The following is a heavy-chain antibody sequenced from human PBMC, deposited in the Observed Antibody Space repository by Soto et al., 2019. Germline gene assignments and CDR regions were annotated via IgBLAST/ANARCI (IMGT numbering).Heavy chain of an antibody. V-gene: IGHV5-10-1*01. J-gene: IGHJ6*02. CDR1: GYSFTSYW. CDR3: AAQSYCSSTSCLGPNYYYGMDV. Sequence: GESLKISCKGSGYSFTSYWISWVRQMPGKGLEWMGRIDPSDSYTNYSPSFQGHVTISADKSISTAYLQWSSLKASDTAMYYCAAQSYCSSTSCLGPNYYYGMDVWGQGTTVTVSS. CDR2: IDPSDSYT. D-gene: IGHD2-2*01.